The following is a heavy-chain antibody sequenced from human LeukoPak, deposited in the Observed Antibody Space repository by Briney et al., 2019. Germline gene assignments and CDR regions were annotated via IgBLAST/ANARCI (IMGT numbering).Heavy chain of an antibody. Sequence: SETLSLTCTVSGGSISSYYWSWIRQPPGKGLEWIGYIYYSGSTNYNPSLKSRVTISVDTSKNQFSPKLSSVTAADTAVYYCARALFSGYSSGWPPAPDYWGQGTLVTVSS. V-gene: IGHV4-59*01. J-gene: IGHJ4*02. CDR1: GGSISSYY. CDR2: IYYSGST. CDR3: ARALFSGYSSGWPPAPDY. D-gene: IGHD6-19*01.